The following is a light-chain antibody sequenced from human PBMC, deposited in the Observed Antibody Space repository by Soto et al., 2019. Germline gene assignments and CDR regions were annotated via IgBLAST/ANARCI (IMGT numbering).Light chain of an antibody. Sequence: QSVLTQPASVSGSPGQSITISFTGTSSDVGSYNLVSWCQQHPGKAPKLMIYEGSKRPSGVSNRFSGSKSGNTASLTISGLQAEDEADYYCCSYAGSGTWVFGGGTKLTVL. CDR1: SSDVGSYNL. J-gene: IGLJ3*02. CDR3: CSYAGSGTWV. V-gene: IGLV2-23*01. CDR2: EGS.